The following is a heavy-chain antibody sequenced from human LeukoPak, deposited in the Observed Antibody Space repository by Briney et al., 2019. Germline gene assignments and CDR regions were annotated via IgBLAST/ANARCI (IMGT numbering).Heavy chain of an antibody. Sequence: GESLKISCKGSGSSFTSYWIGWVRPMPGKGLEWMGIIYPGDSDTRYSPSFQGQVTISADKSISTAYLQWSSLKASDTAMYYCARGYCSGGSCHYYFDYWGQGTLVTVSS. CDR3: ARGYCSGGSCHYYFDY. CDR2: IYPGDSDT. CDR1: GSSFTSYW. V-gene: IGHV5-51*01. J-gene: IGHJ4*02. D-gene: IGHD2-15*01.